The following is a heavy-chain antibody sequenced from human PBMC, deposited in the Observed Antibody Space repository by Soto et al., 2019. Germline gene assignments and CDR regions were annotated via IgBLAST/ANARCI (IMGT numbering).Heavy chain of an antibody. D-gene: IGHD2-8*01. V-gene: IGHV3-21*01. Sequence: PGGSLRLSCAASGFTFSSYSMNWVRQAPGKGLEWVSSISSSSSYIYYADSVKGRFTISRDNAKNSLYLQMNSLRAEDKAVYYCASLDGLYYFDYWGQGTLVTVSS. CDR1: GFTFSSYS. J-gene: IGHJ4*02. CDR2: ISSSSSYI. CDR3: ASLDGLYYFDY.